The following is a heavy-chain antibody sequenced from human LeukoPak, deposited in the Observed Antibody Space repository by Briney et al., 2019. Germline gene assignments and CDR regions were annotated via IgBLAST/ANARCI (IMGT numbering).Heavy chain of an antibody. CDR1: GYSFTSYW. D-gene: IGHD2-21*02. CDR3: ARLPYCGGDCYPRLGDY. CDR2: IYPGDPDT. Sequence: GESLKISCKGSGYSFTSYWIGWVRQMPGKGLEWMGIIYPGDPDTRYSPSFQGQVTISADKSISTAYLQWSSLKASDTAMYYCARLPYCGGDCYPRLGDYWGQGTLVTVSS. V-gene: IGHV5-51*01. J-gene: IGHJ4*02.